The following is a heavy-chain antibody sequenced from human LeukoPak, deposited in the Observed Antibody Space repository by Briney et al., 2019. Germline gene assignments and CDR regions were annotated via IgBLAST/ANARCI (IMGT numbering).Heavy chain of an antibody. D-gene: IGHD1-26*01. V-gene: IGHV1-69*04. Sequence: ASVMVSCKASGGTFSSYAISWVRQAPGQGLEWMGRIIPILGIANYAQEFQGRVTITADKSTSTAYMELSSLRSEDTAVYYCASGMDDYYYYYGMDVWGQGTTVTVSS. CDR3: ASGMDDYYYYYGMDV. CDR1: GGTFSSYA. CDR2: IIPILGIA. J-gene: IGHJ6*02.